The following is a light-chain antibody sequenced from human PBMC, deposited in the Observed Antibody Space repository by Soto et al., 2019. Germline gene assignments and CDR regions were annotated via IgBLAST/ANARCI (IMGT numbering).Light chain of an antibody. J-gene: IGLJ2*01. V-gene: IGLV2-23*02. CDR3: CSDAGRRVV. CDR2: EVS. CDR1: SSDVGSYNL. Sequence: QSALTQPASVSGSPGQSITISCTGTSSDVGSYNLVSWYQQHPGKAPKLMIYEVSKRPSGVSNRFSGSKSGNTASLTISGLQAEDEADYYCCSDAGRRVVFGGGTKVTVL.